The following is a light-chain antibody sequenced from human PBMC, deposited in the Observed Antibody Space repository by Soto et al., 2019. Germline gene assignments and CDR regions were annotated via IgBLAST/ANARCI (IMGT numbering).Light chain of an antibody. Sequence: DIVMTQSPDSLTVSLGERATINCKSTHNSNSLAWYQQKPGQPPKLLISWASTRESGVPDRFSGSGSGTDFTLTISSLQAEDVAVYYCQQSGNAESAVGPGTKVEIK. V-gene: IGKV4-1*01. CDR3: QQSGNAESA. J-gene: IGKJ1*01. CDR1: HNSNS. CDR2: WAS.